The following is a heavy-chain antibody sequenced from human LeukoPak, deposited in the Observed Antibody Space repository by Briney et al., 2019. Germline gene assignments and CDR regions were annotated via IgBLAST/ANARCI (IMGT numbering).Heavy chain of an antibody. V-gene: IGHV4-39*07. J-gene: IGHJ6*03. Sequence: PSETLSLTCTVSGGSISSSSYYWGWIRQPPGKGLEWIGSIYYSGSTYYNPSLKSRVTISVDTSKNQFSLKLSSVTAEDTAVYYCTTDHQTTVSPYYYYYYMDVWGKGTTVTVSS. CDR2: IYYSGST. CDR3: TTDHQTTVSPYYYYYYMDV. D-gene: IGHD4-11*01. CDR1: GGSISSSSYY.